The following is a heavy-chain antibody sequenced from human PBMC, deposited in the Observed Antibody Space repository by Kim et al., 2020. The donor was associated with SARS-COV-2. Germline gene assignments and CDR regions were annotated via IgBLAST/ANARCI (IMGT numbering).Heavy chain of an antibody. CDR3: ARGEVDYYDSSGYPMGCGC. Sequence: SETLSLTCTVSGGPVSSGSYYWSWIRQPPGKGLEWIGYIYYSGSTNYNPSLKSRVTISVDTSKNEFSLKLSSVTAADTAVYYCARGEVDYYDSSGYPMGCGCWGQGTLVTVSS. J-gene: IGHJ4*02. D-gene: IGHD3-22*01. CDR2: IYYSGST. V-gene: IGHV4-61*01. CDR1: GGPVSSGSYY.